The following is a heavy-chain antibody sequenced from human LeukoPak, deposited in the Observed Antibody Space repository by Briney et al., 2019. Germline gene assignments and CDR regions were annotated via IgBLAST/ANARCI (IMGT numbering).Heavy chain of an antibody. D-gene: IGHD6-13*01. V-gene: IGHV3-23*01. CDR2: VSSNGGGT. CDR3: AKDSSGYSTA. CDR1: GFTFSSYA. J-gene: IGHJ4*02. Sequence: PGGSLRLSCVGSGFTFSSYAMSWIRQAPGKGLEWVSHVSSNGGGTDYADSVKGRFTTSKDKSKSTVYLQMNSLRAEDTALYFCAKDSSGYSTAWGQGTPVTVSS.